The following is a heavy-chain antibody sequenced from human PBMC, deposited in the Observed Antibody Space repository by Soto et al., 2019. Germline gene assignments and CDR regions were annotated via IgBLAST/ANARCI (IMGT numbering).Heavy chain of an antibody. CDR2: IVVGSGNT. CDR1: GFTFTSSA. D-gene: IGHD5-18*01. V-gene: IGHV1-58*01. CDR3: AAIEYTAMANDAFDI. J-gene: IGHJ3*02. Sequence: WASVKVSCKASGFTFTSSAVQWVRQARGQRLEWIGWIVVGSGNTNYAQKFQERVTITRDMSTSTAYMELSSLRSEDTAVYYCAAIEYTAMANDAFDIWGQGTMVTVSS.